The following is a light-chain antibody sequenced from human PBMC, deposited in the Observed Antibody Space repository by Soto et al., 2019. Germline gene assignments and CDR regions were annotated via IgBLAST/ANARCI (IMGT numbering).Light chain of an antibody. CDR3: ATWDDSLNGYV. CDR1: GSNIGSNT. V-gene: IGLV1-44*01. J-gene: IGLJ1*01. CDR2: TNN. Sequence: QSVLTQPPSASGTPGQRITIPCPGSGSNIGSNTVTWYQQLPRTAPKLLIYTNNQRPSGVPDRFSGSRSGTSASLAISGLQSGDEADYYCATWDDSLNGYVFGTGTKVTVL.